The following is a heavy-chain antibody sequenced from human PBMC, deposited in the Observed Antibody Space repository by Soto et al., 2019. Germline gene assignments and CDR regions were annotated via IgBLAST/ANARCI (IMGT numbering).Heavy chain of an antibody. CDR2: ILYGGSKK. V-gene: IGHV3-33*05. J-gene: IGHJ5*02. CDR3: VRGDRGYDFWNPQNWFDP. D-gene: IGHD3-3*01. CDR1: GFTFSRYG. Sequence: GGSLRLSCAASGFTFSRYGFHWVRQAPGKGLEWVAVILYGGSKKHYLDSAKGRFTISRDDSKNTVYLQMNSLRVEDTAMYYCVRGDRGYDFWNPQNWFDPWGQGTLVTVSS.